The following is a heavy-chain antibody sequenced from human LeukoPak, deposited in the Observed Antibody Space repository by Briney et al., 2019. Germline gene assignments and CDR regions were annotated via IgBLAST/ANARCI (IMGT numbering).Heavy chain of an antibody. Sequence: SETLSLTCTVSGGSISSGGYYWSWIRQHPGKGLEWIGYIYYSGSTYYNPSLKSRVTISVDTSKNQSSLKLSSVTAADTAVYYCARVRNVVVPAANYVDYWGQGTLVTVSS. CDR3: ARVRNVVVPAANYVDY. D-gene: IGHD2-2*01. CDR2: IYYSGST. CDR1: GGSISSGGYY. J-gene: IGHJ4*02. V-gene: IGHV4-31*03.